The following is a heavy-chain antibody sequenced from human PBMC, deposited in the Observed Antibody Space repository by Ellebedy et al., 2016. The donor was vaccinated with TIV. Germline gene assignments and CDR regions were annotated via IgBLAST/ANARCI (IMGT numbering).Heavy chain of an antibody. CDR1: GFSFSDFY. D-gene: IGHD1-26*01. CDR3: ACQIQWELDAFDI. Sequence: GESLKISCAASGFSFSDFYMSWIRQAPGKGLDWVSYISSSSSYTNYADSVKGRFTISRDNAKNSLYLQMNSLRAEDTAVYYCACQIQWELDAFDIWGQGTMVTVSS. J-gene: IGHJ3*02. V-gene: IGHV3-11*06. CDR2: ISSSSSYT.